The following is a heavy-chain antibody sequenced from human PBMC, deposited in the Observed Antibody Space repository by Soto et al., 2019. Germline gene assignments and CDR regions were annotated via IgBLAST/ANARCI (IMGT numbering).Heavy chain of an antibody. Sequence: GGSLRLSCAASGFTFSSYGMHWVRQAPGKGLEWVAVIWYDGSNKYYADSVKGRFTISRDNSKNTLYLQMNSLRAEDTAVYYCARELGYSSSPPYFDYWGQGTLVTVSS. CDR1: GFTFSSYG. CDR2: IWYDGSNK. CDR3: ARELGYSSSPPYFDY. D-gene: IGHD6-6*01. J-gene: IGHJ4*02. V-gene: IGHV3-33*01.